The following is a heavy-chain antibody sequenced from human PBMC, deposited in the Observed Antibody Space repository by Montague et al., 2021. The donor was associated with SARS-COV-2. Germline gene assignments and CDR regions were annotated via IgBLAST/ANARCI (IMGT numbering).Heavy chain of an antibody. J-gene: IGHJ4*02. D-gene: IGHD5-24*01. Sequence: SETLSLTCTVSGVSVTDYYWSWIRQPPGKGLEWVGDVLYNKGTNFNPSLKSRVAISVDTSKNQISLKLTSVTTADTAFYYCVRHLHSDGFNGPTDFWDQGTLVTVSS. V-gene: IGHV4-59*08. CDR2: VLYNKGT. CDR1: GVSVTDYY. CDR3: VRHLHSDGFNGPTDF.